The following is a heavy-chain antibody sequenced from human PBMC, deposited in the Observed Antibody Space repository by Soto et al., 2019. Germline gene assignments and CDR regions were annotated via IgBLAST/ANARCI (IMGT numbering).Heavy chain of an antibody. J-gene: IGHJ6*03. Sequence: QLQLEESGPGLVKPSETLSLTCTVSGGSISSSSYYWGWIRQSPGKGLEWIGSFYYSGSTYYSPSIKRRVTISGDTSKKESSLRLSSVTAADTAVYYCARISVASRYMDVWGKGTTVTVSS. CDR1: GGSISSSSYY. CDR3: ARISVASRYMDV. CDR2: FYYSGST. D-gene: IGHD5-12*01. V-gene: IGHV4-39*01.